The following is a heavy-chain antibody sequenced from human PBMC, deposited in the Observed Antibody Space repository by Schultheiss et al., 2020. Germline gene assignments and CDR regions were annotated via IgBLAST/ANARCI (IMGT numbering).Heavy chain of an antibody. CDR3: ARTSTGLVGAREFYFDY. J-gene: IGHJ4*02. CDR1: GGSVSSGSYY. V-gene: IGHV4-61*01. Sequence: SETLSLTCTVSGGSVSSGSYYWSWIRQPPGKGLEWIGYIYYSGSTNYNPSLKSRVTISVDTSKNQFSLKLSSVTAADTAVYYCARTSTGLVGAREFYFDYWGEGTLVNVYS. CDR2: IYYSGST. D-gene: IGHD1-26*01.